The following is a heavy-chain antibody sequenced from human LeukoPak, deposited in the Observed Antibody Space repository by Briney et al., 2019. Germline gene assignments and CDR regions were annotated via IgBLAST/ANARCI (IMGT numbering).Heavy chain of an antibody. CDR3: AKAPPGYYDSSGYYYTYWYFDL. CDR1: GFTFSTYW. Sequence: GGSLRLSCAAPGFTFSTYWMHWVRQAPGKGLVWVSRFNSDGRSTYYADSVKGRFTISRDNSKNTLYLQMNSLRAEDTAVYYCAKAPPGYYDSSGYYYTYWYFDLWGRGTLVTVSS. CDR2: FNSDGRST. V-gene: IGHV3-74*01. D-gene: IGHD3-22*01. J-gene: IGHJ2*01.